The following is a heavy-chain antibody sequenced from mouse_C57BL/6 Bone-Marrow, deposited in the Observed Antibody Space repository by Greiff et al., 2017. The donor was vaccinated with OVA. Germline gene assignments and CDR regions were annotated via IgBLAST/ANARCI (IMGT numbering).Heavy chain of an antibody. V-gene: IGHV14-4*01. Sequence: VHVKQSGAELVRPGASVKLSCTASGFNIKDDYMHWVKQRPEQGLEWIGWIDPENGDTEYASKFQGKATITADTSSNTAYLQLSSLTSEDTAVYYCTTTVVATPWGQGTTLTVSS. CDR1: GFNIKDDY. J-gene: IGHJ2*01. D-gene: IGHD1-1*01. CDR2: IDPENGDT. CDR3: TTTVVATP.